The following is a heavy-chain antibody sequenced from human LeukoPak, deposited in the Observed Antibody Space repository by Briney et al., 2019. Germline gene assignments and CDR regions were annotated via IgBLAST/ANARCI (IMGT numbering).Heavy chain of an antibody. CDR2: TYYRCKWYN. J-gene: IGHJ6*03. Sequence: SQTLSLTFAISGDSVSSNSAALNWIRQSPSKGLEWLGRTYYRCKWYNDYALSVKSRINNNPDTSKNQFSLQLTSVTPEDTAVYYCARGSTSDYYYMDVWGKGTTVTVSS. CDR3: ARGSTSDYYYMDV. CDR1: GDSVSSNSAA. D-gene: IGHD2-2*01. V-gene: IGHV6-1*01.